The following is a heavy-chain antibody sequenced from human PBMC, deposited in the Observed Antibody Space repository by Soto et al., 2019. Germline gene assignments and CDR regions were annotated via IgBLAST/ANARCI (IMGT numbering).Heavy chain of an antibody. Sequence: SVKVSCKVSGYTLTELSMHWVRQAPGKGLEWMGGFDPEDGETIYAQKFQGRVTMTEDTSTDTAYMELSSLRSEDTDVYYSAKVGSIAARWAFDIWGQGTTVTVSS. D-gene: IGHD6-6*01. CDR1: GYTLTELS. V-gene: IGHV1-24*01. CDR3: AKVGSIAARWAFDI. CDR2: FDPEDGET. J-gene: IGHJ3*02.